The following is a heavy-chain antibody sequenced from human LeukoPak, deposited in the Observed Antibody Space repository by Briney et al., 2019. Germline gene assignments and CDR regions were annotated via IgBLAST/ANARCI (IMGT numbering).Heavy chain of an antibody. V-gene: IGHV3-74*01. CDR1: GFTFSSYG. J-gene: IGHJ6*03. CDR3: VRGVFYMDV. D-gene: IGHD6-6*01. Sequence: GRSLRLSCAASGFTFSSYGMHWVRQAPGKGLVWVSRINIDGSNTNYADSVKGRFTISRDNAKNTLSLQMNSLRAEDTAVYYCVRGVFYMDVWGKGTTVTVSS. CDR2: INIDGSNT.